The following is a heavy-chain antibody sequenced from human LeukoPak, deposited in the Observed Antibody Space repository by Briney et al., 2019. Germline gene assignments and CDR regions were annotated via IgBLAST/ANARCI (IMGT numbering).Heavy chain of an antibody. V-gene: IGHV4-4*07. CDR3: ARCSYSSGCYWYSDL. CDR2: IYTSGST. D-gene: IGHD6-19*01. J-gene: IGHJ2*01. Sequence: PSETLSLTCTVSGGSISSYYWSWIRQPAGKGLEWIGRIYTSGSTNYNPSLKSRVTMSVDTPKNQFSLKLSSVTAVDTAVYYCARCSYSSGCYWYSDLWGRGTLVTVSS. CDR1: GGSISSYY.